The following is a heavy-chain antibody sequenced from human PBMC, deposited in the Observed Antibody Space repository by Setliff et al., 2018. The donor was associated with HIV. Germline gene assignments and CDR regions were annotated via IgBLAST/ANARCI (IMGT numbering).Heavy chain of an antibody. CDR2: ISHSGST. Sequence: SETLSLTCVVSGYSISSGYYWGWIRQPPGKGLEWIASISHSGSTYHNPSLKSRVTISVDTSKKQFSLKLSSVTAAGTAVYYCARPTLRSLAFDAFDIWGQGTMVTVSS. V-gene: IGHV4-38-2*01. J-gene: IGHJ3*02. CDR3: ARPTLRSLAFDAFDI. CDR1: GYSISSGYY.